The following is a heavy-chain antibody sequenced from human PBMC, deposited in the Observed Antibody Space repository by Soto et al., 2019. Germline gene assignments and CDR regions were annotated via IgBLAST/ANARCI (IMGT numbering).Heavy chain of an antibody. J-gene: IGHJ4*02. D-gene: IGHD3-16*01. V-gene: IGHV1-18*01. CDR3: ARGGPPIDY. Sequence: QVQLVQSGAEVKKPGASVKVSCKASGYTFTNFGISWVRQAPGQGLEWMGWISAYNGNTNYAQTFQGRVTMTTDTSPSTGYMELWSLISEDRVLYYAARGGPPIDYWGQVTLVPVSS. CDR1: GYTFTNFG. CDR2: ISAYNGNT.